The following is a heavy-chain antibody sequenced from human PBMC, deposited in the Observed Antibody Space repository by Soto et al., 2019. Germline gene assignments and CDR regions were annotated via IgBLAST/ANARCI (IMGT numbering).Heavy chain of an antibody. D-gene: IGHD3-3*01. CDR1: GVSINRGDYY. J-gene: IGHJ4*02. Sequence: QVRLQESGPKLVMPSQTLSLTCSVSGVSINRGDYYCSWIRQSPGRGLEWIGSIYYNGDTNYNPSLGSRVTMSVDTSKTQFFLDLQSVVAADTAVYFCAREGGDFVQVPYYWGQGTLITVSS. V-gene: IGHV4-30-4*01. CDR2: IYYNGDT. CDR3: AREGGDFVQVPYY.